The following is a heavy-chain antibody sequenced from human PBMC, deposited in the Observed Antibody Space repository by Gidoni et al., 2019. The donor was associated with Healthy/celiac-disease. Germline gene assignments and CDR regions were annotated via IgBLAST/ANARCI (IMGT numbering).Heavy chain of an antibody. J-gene: IGHJ4*02. Sequence: EVQLVESGGGLVKPGGSLRLACAASGFTFSSYSMNWVRQAPGKGLEWVSSISSSSSYIYYADSVKGRFTISRDNAKNSLYLQMNSLGAEDTAVYYCARQLLVPPYYFDYWGQGTLVTVSS. D-gene: IGHD3-22*01. CDR2: ISSSSSYI. V-gene: IGHV3-21*01. CDR3: ARQLLVPPYYFDY. CDR1: GFTFSSYS.